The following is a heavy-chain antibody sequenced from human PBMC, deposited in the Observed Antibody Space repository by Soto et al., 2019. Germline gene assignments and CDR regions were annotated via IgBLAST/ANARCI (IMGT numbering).Heavy chain of an antibody. CDR1: GFTFNTYG. D-gene: IGHD3-22*01. Sequence: XGSLRLSCSASGFTFNTYGMHWVRQAPGKGLQWVAVVSYDGSNKYYADSVKGRFTISRDNSKNTLYLQMNSLRAEDTAVYYCAKDSPCDYYDSSGYCYYFDYWGQGTLVTVSS. V-gene: IGHV3-30*18. CDR2: VSYDGSNK. J-gene: IGHJ4*02. CDR3: AKDSPCDYYDSSGYCYYFDY.